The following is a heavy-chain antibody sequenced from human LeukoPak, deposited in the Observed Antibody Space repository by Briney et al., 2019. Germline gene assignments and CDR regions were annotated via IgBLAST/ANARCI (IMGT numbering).Heavy chain of an antibody. CDR2: IYSGGST. V-gene: IGHV3-66*01. Sequence: GGSLRLSCAASGFTFSSYGMHWVRQAPGKGLEWVSFIYSGGSTYYADSVKGRFTISRDNSKNTLYLQMNSLRAEDTAVYYCARTPASYDFWSGYYTGSDYFDYWGQGTLVTVSS. D-gene: IGHD3-3*01. CDR1: GFTFSSYG. CDR3: ARTPASYDFWSGYYTGSDYFDY. J-gene: IGHJ4*02.